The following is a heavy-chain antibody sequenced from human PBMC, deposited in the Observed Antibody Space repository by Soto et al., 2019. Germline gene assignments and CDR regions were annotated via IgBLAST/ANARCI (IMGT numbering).Heavy chain of an antibody. J-gene: IGHJ6*02. CDR3: ARDLRGNYDILTGSYYGMDV. CDR1: GYTFTSYA. CDR2: IDAGNGNT. D-gene: IGHD3-9*01. V-gene: IGHV1-3*01. Sequence: GASVKVSCKASGYTFTSYAMHWVRQAPGQRLEWMGWIDAGNGNTKYSQKFQGRVTITRDTSASTAYMELSSLRSEDTAVYYCARDLRGNYDILTGSYYGMDVWGQGTTVTVSS.